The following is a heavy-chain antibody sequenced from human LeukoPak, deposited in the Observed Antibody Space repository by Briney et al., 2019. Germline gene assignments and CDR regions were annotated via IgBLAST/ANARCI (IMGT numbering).Heavy chain of an antibody. CDR1: VYTFTGYY. CDR3: ARDVAPITIAGSTLGTDV. CDR2: INPNSGGT. J-gene: IGHJ6*04. Sequence: GASVKVSCKASVYTFTGYYMHWVRQAPGQGLEWMGWINPNSGGTNYAQKFQGRVTMTRDTSISTAYMELSRLRSDDTAVYYCARDVAPITIAGSTLGTDVWGKGTTVTVSS. V-gene: IGHV1-2*02. D-gene: IGHD3-3*01.